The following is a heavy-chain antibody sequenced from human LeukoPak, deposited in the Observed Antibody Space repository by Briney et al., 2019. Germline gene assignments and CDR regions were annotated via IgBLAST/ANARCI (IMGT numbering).Heavy chain of an antibody. CDR1: GGSISSYY. V-gene: IGHV4-59*08. CDR3: ARRKAGWFDP. CDR2: IYYSGST. J-gene: IGHJ5*02. Sequence: SETLSLTCTVSGGSISSYYWSWIRQPPGKGLEWIGNIYYSGSTNYNPSLKSRVTISVDTSKNQFSLKLSSVTAADTAVYYCARRKAGWFDPWGQGTLVTVSS.